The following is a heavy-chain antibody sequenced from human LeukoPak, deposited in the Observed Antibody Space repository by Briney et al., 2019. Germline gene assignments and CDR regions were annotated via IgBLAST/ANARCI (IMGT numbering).Heavy chain of an antibody. Sequence: GGSLRLSCAASGLTFDDYAMHWVRHAPGKGLEWVSLISGDGGSTYYADSVKGRFTISRDNSKNSLYLQMNSLRTEDTALYYCAKDIGGGGSCYDYWGQGTLVTVSS. V-gene: IGHV3-43*02. CDR2: ISGDGGST. CDR1: GLTFDDYA. CDR3: AKDIGGGGSCYDY. J-gene: IGHJ4*02. D-gene: IGHD2-15*01.